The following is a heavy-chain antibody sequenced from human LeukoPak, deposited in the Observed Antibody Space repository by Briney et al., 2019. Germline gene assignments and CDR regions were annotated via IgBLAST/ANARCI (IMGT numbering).Heavy chain of an antibody. V-gene: IGHV1-46*01. CDR2: INPSGGST. D-gene: IGHD1-26*01. J-gene: IGHJ3*02. CDR1: GYTFTSYY. CDR3: ARDRMYSGSQPSAFDI. Sequence: ASVKVSCKAPGYTFTSYYMHWVRQAPGQGLEWMGIINPSGGSTSYAQKFQGRVTMTRDTSTSTVYMELSSLRSEDTAVYYCARDRMYSGSQPSAFDIWGQGTMVTVSS.